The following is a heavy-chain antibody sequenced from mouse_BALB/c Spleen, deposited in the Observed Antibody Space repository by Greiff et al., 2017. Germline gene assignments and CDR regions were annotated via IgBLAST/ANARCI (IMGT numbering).Heavy chain of an antibody. J-gene: IGHJ3*01. Sequence: RLEWVAEISSGGSYTYYPDTVTGRFTISRDNAKNTLYLEMSSLRSEDTAMYYCARDQGEPYWGQGTLVTVSA. CDR3: ARDQGEPY. V-gene: IGHV5-9-4*01. CDR2: ISSGGSYT.